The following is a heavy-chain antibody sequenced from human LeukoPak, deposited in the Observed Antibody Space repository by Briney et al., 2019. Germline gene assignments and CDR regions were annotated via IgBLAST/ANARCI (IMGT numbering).Heavy chain of an antibody. D-gene: IGHD6-6*01. V-gene: IGHV1-24*01. CDR1: GYTFTSYY. CDR2: FDPEDGET. Sequence: ASVKVSCKASGYTFTSYYMHWVRQAPGKGLEWMGGFDPEDGETIYAQKFQGRVTMTEDTSTDTAYMELSSLRSEDTAVYYCATGRGQQLVVWYFDLWGRGTLVTVSS. CDR3: ATGRGQQLVVWYFDL. J-gene: IGHJ2*01.